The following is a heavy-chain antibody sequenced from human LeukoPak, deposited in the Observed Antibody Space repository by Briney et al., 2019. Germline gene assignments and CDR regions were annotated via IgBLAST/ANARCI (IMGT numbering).Heavy chain of an antibody. J-gene: IGHJ2*01. D-gene: IGHD2-8*01. V-gene: IGHV3-30*01. CDR3: ASITGACTIIWDFEL. CDR1: GFTFSSYA. CDR2: ISYDGSNK. Sequence: PGRSLRLSCAASGFTFSSYAIHWVRQAPGKGLEWVAVISYDGSNKYYADSVKGRFTISRDNSKNTLYLQMNSLRAEDTAVYYCASITGACTIIWDFELWGRGTLVTVSS.